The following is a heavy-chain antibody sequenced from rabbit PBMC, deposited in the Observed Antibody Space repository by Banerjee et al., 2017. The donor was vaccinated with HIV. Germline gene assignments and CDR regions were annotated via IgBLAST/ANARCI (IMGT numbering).Heavy chain of an antibody. CDR3: ASGNSYDDWGFNL. J-gene: IGHJ4*01. CDR2: INPYYGTT. CDR1: GIDFSNSG. D-gene: IGHD2-1*01. Sequence: QEQLVESGGGLVTLGGSLKLSCKASGIDFSNSGISWVRQAPGKGLEWIAYINPYYGTTDYASWVNGRITISLDNAQNTVFLQMTSLTAADTATYFCASGNSYDDWGFNLWGQGTLVTVS. V-gene: IGHV1S47*01.